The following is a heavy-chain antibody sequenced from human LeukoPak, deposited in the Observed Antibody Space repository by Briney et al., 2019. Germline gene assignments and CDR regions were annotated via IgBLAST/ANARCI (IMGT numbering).Heavy chain of an antibody. CDR1: GGSFSGYY. J-gene: IGHJ4*02. CDR2: INHSGST. V-gene: IGHV4-34*01. D-gene: IGHD3-16*02. Sequence: SETLSLTCAVYGGSFSGYYWSWLRQPPGKGLEWLGEINHSGSTNYNPSLKSRVTISVDTSKNQFSLKLSSVTAADTAVYYCASNRYDYVWGSYHPWYFDYWGQGTLVTVSS. CDR3: ASNRYDYVWGSYHPWYFDY.